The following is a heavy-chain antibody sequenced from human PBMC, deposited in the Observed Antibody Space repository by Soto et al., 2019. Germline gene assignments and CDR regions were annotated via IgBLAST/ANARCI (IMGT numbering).Heavy chain of an antibody. CDR1: GGSFSGYY. CDR3: ARSGYSYGYFRYYFDY. CDR2: INHSGST. D-gene: IGHD5-18*01. Sequence: PSETLSLTCAVYGGSFSGYYWSWIRQPPGKGLEWIGEINHSGSTNYNPSLKSRVTISVDTSKNQFSLKLSSVTAADTAVYYCARSGYSYGYFRYYFDYWGQGTLVTVSS. J-gene: IGHJ4*02. V-gene: IGHV4-34*01.